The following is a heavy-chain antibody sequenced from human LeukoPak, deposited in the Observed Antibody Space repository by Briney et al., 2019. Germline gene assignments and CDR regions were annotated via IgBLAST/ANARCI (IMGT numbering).Heavy chain of an antibody. J-gene: IGHJ3*02. CDR2: ITPIFGTA. Sequence: SVKVSCKASGGTFSSYAIRWVRQAPRQGREWMGGITPIFGTANSAQKFRGRVTITTDESTSTAYMELNSLRSEDTAVYYCARDSRPEYYYDSSGHDDAFVIWGQEGMVTVSS. D-gene: IGHD3-22*01. V-gene: IGHV1-69*05. CDR3: ARDSRPEYYYDSSGHDDAFVI. CDR1: GGTFSSYA.